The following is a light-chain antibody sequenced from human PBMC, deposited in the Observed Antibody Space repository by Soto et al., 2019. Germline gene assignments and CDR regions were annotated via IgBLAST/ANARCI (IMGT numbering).Light chain of an antibody. J-gene: IGKJ2*01. CDR3: QQYNNWPPYT. Sequence: EIVLTQSPATLSVSPGERATLSCRASQSVSSNLAWYQQKPVQAPRLLIYGASTSATGIPARFSGSGSATEFTRTISSLQSEDFAVYYWQQYNNWPPYTFGQGTKLEIK. CDR1: QSVSSN. CDR2: GAS. V-gene: IGKV3-15*01.